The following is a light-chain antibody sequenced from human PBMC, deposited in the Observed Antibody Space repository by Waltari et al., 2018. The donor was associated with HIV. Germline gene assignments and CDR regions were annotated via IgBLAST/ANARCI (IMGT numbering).Light chain of an antibody. CDR2: DNN. V-gene: IGLV1-51*01. CDR3: GTWDSSLSVWV. Sequence: QSVLTQPPSVSAAPGQKVTLPCSGSSSNIGNNSVSWYQQLPGTAPKLLIYDNNKRPSGIPDRFSGSKSGTSATLGITGLQTGDEADYYCGTWDSSLSVWVFGGGTKLTVL. CDR1: SSNIGNNS. J-gene: IGLJ3*02.